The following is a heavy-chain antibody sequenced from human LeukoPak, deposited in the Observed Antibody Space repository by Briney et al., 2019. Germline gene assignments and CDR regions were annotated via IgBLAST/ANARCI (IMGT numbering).Heavy chain of an antibody. J-gene: IGHJ4*02. D-gene: IGHD3-22*01. CDR1: GDSITNSHW. Sequence: PSGTLSLTCAVSGDSITNSHWWSWVRQPPGKGLEWIGVIYLSGDTDYNPSLKSRVTISIDKSKNQFSLKLTSVTAADTAVYYCARHVGSGSYFDYWGQGTLVTVSS. V-gene: IGHV4-4*02. CDR2: IYLSGDT. CDR3: ARHVGSGSYFDY.